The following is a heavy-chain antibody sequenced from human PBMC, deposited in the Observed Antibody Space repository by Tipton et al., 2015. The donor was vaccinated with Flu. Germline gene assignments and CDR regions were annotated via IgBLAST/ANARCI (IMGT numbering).Heavy chain of an antibody. D-gene: IGHD4-17*01. J-gene: IGHJ4*02. V-gene: IGHV4-31*03. CDR2: TSYSGST. CDR1: GGSISTGGYY. Sequence: TLSLTCTVSGGSISTGGYYWIWIRQHPGKGLEWIAYTSYSGSTFYNPPLKSRVTTSLDTSKIQFSLKVSSVTAADTAVYYCARRGYGDYAPIDYWGQGTLVTVSS. CDR3: ARRGYGDYAPIDY.